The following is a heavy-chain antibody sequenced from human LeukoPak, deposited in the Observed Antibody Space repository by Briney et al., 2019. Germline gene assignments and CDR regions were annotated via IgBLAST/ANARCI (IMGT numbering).Heavy chain of an antibody. Sequence: ASVKVSCKASGCTFTSYYMHWVRQAPGQGLEWMGIINPSGGSTSYAQKFQGRVTMTRDTSTSTVYMELSNLRSEDTAVYYCARAYGSNYDYYYGMDVWGQGTTVTVSS. CDR3: ARAYGSNYDYYYGMDV. CDR2: INPSGGST. CDR1: GCTFTSYY. J-gene: IGHJ6*02. V-gene: IGHV1-46*01. D-gene: IGHD4-11*01.